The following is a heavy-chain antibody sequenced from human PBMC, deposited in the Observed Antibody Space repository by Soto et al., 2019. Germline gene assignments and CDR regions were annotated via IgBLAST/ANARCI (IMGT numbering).Heavy chain of an antibody. CDR3: ARPRRYYYDSSGGYYYYGMDV. V-gene: IGHV1-69*12. J-gene: IGHJ6*02. Sequence: QVQLVQSGAEVKKPGSSVKVSCKASGGTFSSYAISWVRQAPGQGLEWMGGIIPIFGTANYAQKFQGRVTITADESTSTAYMELRSLRSEDTAVYYGARPRRYYYDSSGGYYYYGMDVWGQGTTVTVSS. CDR2: IIPIFGTA. CDR1: GGTFSSYA. D-gene: IGHD3-22*01.